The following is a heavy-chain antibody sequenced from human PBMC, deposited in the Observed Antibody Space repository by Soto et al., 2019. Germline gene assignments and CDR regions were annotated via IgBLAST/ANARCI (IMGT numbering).Heavy chain of an antibody. J-gene: IGHJ4*02. D-gene: IGHD4-17*01. CDR3: NTDAGDYPDC. CDR2: IKSKADGGAA. CDR1: GITFINAW. V-gene: IGHV3-15*01. Sequence: EVQLVESGGDMVKPGGCLRLSCEASGITFINAWMSWVRQAPGKGLEWVGRIKSKADGGAADYAAPVRGRFSISRDDAKDMLFLPMNSLDMEDTAVYYCNTDAGDYPDCWGQGSLGTVS.